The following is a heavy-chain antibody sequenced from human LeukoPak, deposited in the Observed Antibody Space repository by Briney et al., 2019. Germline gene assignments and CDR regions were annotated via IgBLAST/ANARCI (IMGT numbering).Heavy chain of an antibody. Sequence: GGSLRLSCAASGFTFSSYSMNWVRQAPGKGLEWVSSISSSSSYIYYADSVKGRFTISRDNAKNSLYLQMNSLRAEDTAVYYCARDRYSGYDYFDYWGQGTLVTVSS. CDR1: GFTFSSYS. V-gene: IGHV3-21*01. CDR3: ARDRYSGYDYFDY. J-gene: IGHJ4*02. CDR2: ISSSSSYI. D-gene: IGHD5-12*01.